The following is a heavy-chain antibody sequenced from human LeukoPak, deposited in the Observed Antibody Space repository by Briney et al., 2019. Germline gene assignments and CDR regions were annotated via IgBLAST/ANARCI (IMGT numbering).Heavy chain of an antibody. CDR3: ARIPNIAAAATSFDY. J-gene: IGHJ4*02. D-gene: IGHD6-13*01. CDR2: ISSSSSYI. CDR1: GFTVRSYS. V-gene: IGHV3-21*01. Sequence: GESLRLFCAASGFTVRSYSMNWVRQAPGKGLEWVSSISSSSSYIYYADSVKGRFTISRDNAKNSLYLQMNSLRAEDTAVYYCARIPNIAAAATSFDYWGQGTLVTVSS.